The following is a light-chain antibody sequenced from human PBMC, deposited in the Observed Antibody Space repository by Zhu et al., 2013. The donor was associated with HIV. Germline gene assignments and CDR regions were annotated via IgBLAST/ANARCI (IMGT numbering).Light chain of an antibody. V-gene: IGKV1-8*01. CDR1: QGISSY. J-gene: IGKJ2*01. CDR3: QQYYSYLYT. Sequence: AIRMTQSPSSFSASTGDRVTITCRASQGISSYLAWYQQKPGKAPKLLIYAASTLQSGVPSRFSGSGSGTDFTLTISCLQSEDFATYYCQQYYSYLYTFGLGDQAG. CDR2: AAS.